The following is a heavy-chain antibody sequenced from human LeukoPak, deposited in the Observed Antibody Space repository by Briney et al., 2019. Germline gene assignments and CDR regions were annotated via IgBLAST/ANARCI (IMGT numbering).Heavy chain of an antibody. V-gene: IGHV3-7*01. CDR2: IKQDGSEN. Sequence: GGSLRLSCAASGFTFSSYGMHWVRQAPGKGLEWVANIKQDGSENYYVDSVKGRFTISRDNAKNSLFLQMNSLRAEDTAVYYCARDKLQGATLFDYWGQGTLVTVSS. D-gene: IGHD1-26*01. J-gene: IGHJ4*02. CDR3: ARDKLQGATLFDY. CDR1: GFTFSSYG.